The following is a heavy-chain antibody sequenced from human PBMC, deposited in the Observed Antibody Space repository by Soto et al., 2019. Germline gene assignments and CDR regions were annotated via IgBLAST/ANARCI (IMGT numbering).Heavy chain of an antibody. D-gene: IGHD1-7*01. CDR3: ARRDLGNYALRRAFDI. V-gene: IGHV4-39*01. CDR1: GGSISSSSYY. J-gene: IGHJ3*02. CDR2: IYYSGST. Sequence: PSETLSLTCSVSGGSISSSSYYWGWIRQPPGKGLEWIGSIYYSGSTYYNPSLKSRVTISVDTSKNQFSLKLSSVTAADTAAYYCARRDLGNYALRRAFDIWGQGTMVTVSS.